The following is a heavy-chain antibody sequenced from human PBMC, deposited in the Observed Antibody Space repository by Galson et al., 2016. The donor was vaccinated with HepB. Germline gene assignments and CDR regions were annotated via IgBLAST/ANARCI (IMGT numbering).Heavy chain of an antibody. CDR3: ARDGRQDRGSIFDY. Sequence: SLRLSCAASGFVVSSTYMAWVRQAPGRGLECVSLLYRDGFTYEAYSVKGRFTISRDNSKNTFYLQMHSLTADDTAVYYWARDGRQDRGSIFDYWGQGTLVTVSS. D-gene: IGHD6-6*01. J-gene: IGHJ4*02. CDR2: LYRDGFT. V-gene: IGHV3-66*01. CDR1: GFVVSSTY.